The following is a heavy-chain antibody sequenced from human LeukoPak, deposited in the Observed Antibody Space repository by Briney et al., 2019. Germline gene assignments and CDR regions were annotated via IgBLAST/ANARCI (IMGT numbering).Heavy chain of an antibody. Sequence: SSETLSLTCTVSGGSISSSSYYWGWIRQPPGKGLEWIGSIYYSGSTYYNPSLKSRVTISVDTSKNQFSLKLSSVTAADTAVYYCARAAAEDWFDPWGQGTLVTVSS. CDR2: IYYSGST. CDR3: ARAAAEDWFDP. V-gene: IGHV4-39*07. D-gene: IGHD6-13*01. CDR1: GGSISSSSYY. J-gene: IGHJ5*02.